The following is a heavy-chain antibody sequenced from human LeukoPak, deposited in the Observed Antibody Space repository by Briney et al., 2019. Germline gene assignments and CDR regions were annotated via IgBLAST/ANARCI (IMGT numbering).Heavy chain of an antibody. J-gene: IGHJ4*02. D-gene: IGHD4-17*01. CDR3: ASAYGDYRYYFDY. CDR2: ISSSSSYI. V-gene: IGHV3-21*01. CDR1: GFTFSSYS. Sequence: PGGSLRLSCAASGFTFSSYSINWVRQAPGKGLEWVSSISSSSSYIYYADSVKGRFTISRDNAKNSLYLQMNSLRAEDTAVYHCASAYGDYRYYFDYWGQGTLVTVSS.